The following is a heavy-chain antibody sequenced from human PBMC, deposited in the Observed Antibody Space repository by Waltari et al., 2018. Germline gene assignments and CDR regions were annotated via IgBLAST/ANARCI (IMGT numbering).Heavy chain of an antibody. V-gene: IGHV4-59*11. CDR1: GGSISSHY. CDR3: ARALQARWLQYDAFDI. CDR2: IYYSGST. Sequence: QVQLQESGPGLVKPSETLSLTCTVSGGSISSHYWSWIRQPPGKGLEWIGYIYYSGSTNYNPSLKSRVTISVDTSKNQFSLKLSSVTAADTAVYYCARALQARWLQYDAFDIWGQGTMVTVSS. J-gene: IGHJ3*02. D-gene: IGHD4-4*01.